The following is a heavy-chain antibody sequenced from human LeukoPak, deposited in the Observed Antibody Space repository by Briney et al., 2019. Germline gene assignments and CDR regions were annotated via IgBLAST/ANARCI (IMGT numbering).Heavy chain of an antibody. Sequence: GGSLRLSCAASGFSFSSHGMHWVRQAPGKGLEWVAVISNDGTIKLYGDSVKGRFTISRDDSKNTLYLQMNSLKTEDTAVYYCAKDRAFQAAGVTDYWGQGTLVTVSS. V-gene: IGHV3-30*18. D-gene: IGHD3-10*01. J-gene: IGHJ4*02. CDR3: AKDRAFQAAGVTDY. CDR1: GFSFSSHG. CDR2: ISNDGTIK.